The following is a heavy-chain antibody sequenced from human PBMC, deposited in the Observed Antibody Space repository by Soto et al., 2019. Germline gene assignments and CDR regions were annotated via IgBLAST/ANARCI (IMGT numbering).Heavy chain of an antibody. J-gene: IGHJ6*03. CDR1: GGPISSYY. V-gene: IGHV4-59*01. D-gene: IGHD3-9*01. CDR3: ARITRRYFDWLLSFYYSYMDV. CDR2: IYYSGST. Sequence: SETLSLTCTVSGGPISSYYWSWIRQPPGKGLEWIGYIYYSGSTNYNPSLKSRVTISVDTSKNQFSLKLSSVTAADTAVYYCARITRRYFDWLLSFYYSYMDVWGKGTTVTVS.